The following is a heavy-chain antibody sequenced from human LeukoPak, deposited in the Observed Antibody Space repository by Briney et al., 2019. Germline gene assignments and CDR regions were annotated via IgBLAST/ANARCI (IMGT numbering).Heavy chain of an antibody. CDR1: GGSFSGYY. Sequence: SETLSLTCAVYGGSFSGYYWSWIRQPPGKGLEWIGEINHSGSTNYNPSLKSRVTISVDTSKNQFSLKLSSVTAADTAVHYCARGDVLRLLYPSTRGNWFDPWGQGTLVTVSS. CDR3: ARGDVLRLLYPSTRGNWFDP. V-gene: IGHV4-34*01. J-gene: IGHJ5*02. D-gene: IGHD2/OR15-2a*01. CDR2: INHSGST.